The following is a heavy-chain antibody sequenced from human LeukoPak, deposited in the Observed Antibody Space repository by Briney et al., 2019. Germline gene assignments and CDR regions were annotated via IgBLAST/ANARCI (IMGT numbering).Heavy chain of an antibody. CDR2: IYYSGST. Sequence: SETLSLTCTVSGGSISSSSYYWGWIRQPPGKGLEWIGSIYYSGSTYYNPSLKSRVTISVDTSKNQFSLRLSSVTAADTAVYYCARVGRITIFGVVRTWFDYWGQGTLVTVSS. CDR1: GGSISSSSYY. J-gene: IGHJ4*02. D-gene: IGHD3-3*01. CDR3: ARVGRITIFGVVRTWFDY. V-gene: IGHV4-39*07.